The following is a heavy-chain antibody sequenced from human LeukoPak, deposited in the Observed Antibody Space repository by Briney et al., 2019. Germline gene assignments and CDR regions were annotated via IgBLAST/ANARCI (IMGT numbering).Heavy chain of an antibody. CDR3: ARDGGYYHDSSGYYPDY. CDR1: GFTVSSNY. D-gene: IGHD3-22*01. V-gene: IGHV3-53*01. CDR2: IYSGGST. J-gene: IGHJ4*02. Sequence: GGSLRLSCAASGFTVSSNYMSWVRQAPGKGLEWVSVIYSGGSTYYADSVKGRFTISRDNSKNTLYLQMNSLRAEDTAVYYCARDGGYYHDSSGYYPDYWGQGTLVTVSS.